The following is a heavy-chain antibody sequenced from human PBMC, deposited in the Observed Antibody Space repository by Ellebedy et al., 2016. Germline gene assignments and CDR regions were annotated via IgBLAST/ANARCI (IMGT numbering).Heavy chain of an antibody. J-gene: IGHJ6*02. CDR1: GFTFSIYW. V-gene: IGHV3-74*01. CDR2: INSDGSST. D-gene: IGHD2-2*01. Sequence: GGSLRLXXAASGFTFSIYWMHWVRQAPEKGLVWVTRINSDGSSTRYADSVKGRFTISRDNAKNTLYLQMNSLRVEDTAVYYCAREYCSSTSCNAGRYYYGMDVWGQGSTVTVSS. CDR3: AREYCSSTSCNAGRYYYGMDV.